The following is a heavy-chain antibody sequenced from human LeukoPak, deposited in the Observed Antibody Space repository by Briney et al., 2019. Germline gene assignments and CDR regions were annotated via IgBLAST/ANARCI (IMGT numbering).Heavy chain of an antibody. V-gene: IGHV1-18*01. CDR1: GGTFSSYA. CDR2: ISAYNGNT. D-gene: IGHD5-18*01. Sequence: ASVKVSCKASGGTFSSYAISWVRQAPGQGLEWMGWISAYNGNTNYAQKLQGRVTMTTDTSTSTAYMELRSLRSDDTAVYYCARGAGYSYGFAFDYWGQGTLVTVSS. J-gene: IGHJ4*02. CDR3: ARGAGYSYGFAFDY.